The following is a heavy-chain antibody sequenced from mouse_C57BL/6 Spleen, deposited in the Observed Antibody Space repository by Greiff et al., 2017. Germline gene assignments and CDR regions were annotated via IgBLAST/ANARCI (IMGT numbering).Heavy chain of an antibody. V-gene: IGHV1-82*01. Sequence: VKLMESGPELVKPGASVKISCKASGYAFSSSWMNWVKQRPGKGLEWIGRIYPGDGDTNYNGKFKGRATLTADKSSSTAYMQLSSLTSEDSAVYFCASWGWLLIMDYWGQGTSVTVSS. CDR1: GYAFSSSW. J-gene: IGHJ4*01. CDR3: ASWGWLLIMDY. CDR2: IYPGDGDT. D-gene: IGHD2-3*01.